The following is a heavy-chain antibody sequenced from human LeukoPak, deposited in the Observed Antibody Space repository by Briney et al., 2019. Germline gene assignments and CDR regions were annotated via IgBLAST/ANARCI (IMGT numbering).Heavy chain of an antibody. CDR1: GFTFSSYA. V-gene: IGHV3-23*01. CDR2: ISGSGGST. D-gene: IGHD6-13*01. J-gene: IGHJ3*02. CDR3: ARDRISDSSTWYDAFDI. Sequence: GGSLRLSCAASGFTFSSYAMRWVRQAPGKGLEWVSAISGSGGSTYYADSVKGRFTISRDNSKNTLYLQMNSLRAEDTAVYYCARDRISDSSTWYDAFDIWGQGTMVTVSS.